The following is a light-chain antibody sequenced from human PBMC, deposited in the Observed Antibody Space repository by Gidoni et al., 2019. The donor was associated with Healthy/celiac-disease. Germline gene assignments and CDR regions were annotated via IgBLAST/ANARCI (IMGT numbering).Light chain of an antibody. CDR1: QSVLYSSNNQNY. CDR3: QQYYSTPWT. Sequence: DIVMTQSPDSLAVSLGERATINCKSSQSVLYSSNNQNYLAWYQQKPGQPPKLLIYWASTRESGVPDRFSGSGSGTDFTLTISSLQAEDVAVYYCQQYYSTPWTFGQGTKVESK. J-gene: IGKJ1*01. V-gene: IGKV4-1*01. CDR2: WAS.